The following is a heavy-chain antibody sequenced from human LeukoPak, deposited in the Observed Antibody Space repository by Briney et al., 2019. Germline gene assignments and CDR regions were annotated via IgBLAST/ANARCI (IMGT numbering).Heavy chain of an antibody. Sequence: GGSLRLSCAASGFTVSSNDMSWVRQAPGKGLEWVSVIYSGGSTYHADSVKCRFTIYRDNSKISLYLKMNSLRAEDTAVYYCARRLGFCSGGSCYYFDYWGQGTLVTVSS. CDR2: IYSGGST. V-gene: IGHV3-66*01. CDR1: GFTVSSND. J-gene: IGHJ4*02. CDR3: ARRLGFCSGGSCYYFDY. D-gene: IGHD2-15*01.